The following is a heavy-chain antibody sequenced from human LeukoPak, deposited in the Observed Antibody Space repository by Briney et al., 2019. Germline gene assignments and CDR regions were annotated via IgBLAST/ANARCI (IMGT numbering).Heavy chain of an antibody. CDR2: ISYDGSNK. CDR3: AREPRGGLKTFDY. CDR1: GFTFSSYA. V-gene: IGHV3-30*04. D-gene: IGHD3-16*01. J-gene: IGHJ4*02. Sequence: GRSLRLSCAASGFTFSSYAMHWVRQAPGKGLEWVAVISYDGSNKYYADSVKGRFTISRDNSKNTLYLQMNSLRAEDTAVYYCAREPRGGLKTFDYWGQGTLVTVSS.